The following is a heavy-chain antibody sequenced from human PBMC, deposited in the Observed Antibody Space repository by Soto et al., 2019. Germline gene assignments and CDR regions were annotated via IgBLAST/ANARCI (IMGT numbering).Heavy chain of an antibody. CDR3: ARGPNRNYYGSGSTGVKREYYFDY. V-gene: IGHV4-34*01. D-gene: IGHD3-10*01. CDR2: INHSGGT. J-gene: IGHJ4*02. Sequence: SETLSLTCAVYGGSFSGYYWSWIRQPPGKGLEWIGEINHSGGTNYNPSLKSRVTISVDTSKNQFSLKLSSVTAADTAVYYCARGPNRNYYGSGSTGVKREYYFDYWGQGTLVTVSS. CDR1: GGSFSGYY.